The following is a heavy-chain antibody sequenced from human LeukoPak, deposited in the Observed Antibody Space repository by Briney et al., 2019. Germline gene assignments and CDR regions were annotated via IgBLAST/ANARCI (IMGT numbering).Heavy chain of an antibody. D-gene: IGHD3-22*01. CDR1: GFTFSNYA. V-gene: IGHV3-23*01. CDR3: ARMQTMIDY. J-gene: IGHJ4*02. Sequence: PGGSLRLSCAASGFTFSNYAMSWVRQAPGKGLEWVSDISGSGSSTYYADSVKGRFTISRDNSKNTLYLQMNSLRAEDTAVYYCARMQTMIDYWGQGTLVTVSS. CDR2: ISGSGSST.